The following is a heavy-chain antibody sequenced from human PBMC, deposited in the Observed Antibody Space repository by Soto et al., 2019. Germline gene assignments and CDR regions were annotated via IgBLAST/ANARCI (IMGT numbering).Heavy chain of an antibody. CDR1: GASISSSSYY. CDR2: IYYSGST. V-gene: IGHV4-39*01. CDR3: ARHSGPYASSWFDA. D-gene: IGHD2-2*01. Sequence: PSETLSLTCTVSGASISSSSYYWGWIRQPPGKGLEWIGSIYYSGSTYYNPSLESRVTVSINTSKNQFFLELSSVTAADTAVYYCARHSGPYASSWFDAWGQGTLVTVSS. J-gene: IGHJ5*02.